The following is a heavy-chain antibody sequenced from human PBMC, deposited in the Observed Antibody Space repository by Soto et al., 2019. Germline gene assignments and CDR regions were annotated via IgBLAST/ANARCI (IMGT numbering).Heavy chain of an antibody. CDR2: ISYGGTRK. D-gene: IGHD3-3*01. CDR1: GFTFSDYG. J-gene: IGHJ6*02. V-gene: IGHV3-30*18. CDR3: AKDIPPEIDDFWHGMDV. Sequence: QVQLVESGGGVVQPGNSLRLSCGASGFTFSDYGMYWVRQAPGKGLEWVAVISYGGTRKYYADSVKGRFTISRDNSKKTLFLQMNSLRAEDTAVYYCAKDIPPEIDDFWHGMDVWGQGTTVTVSS.